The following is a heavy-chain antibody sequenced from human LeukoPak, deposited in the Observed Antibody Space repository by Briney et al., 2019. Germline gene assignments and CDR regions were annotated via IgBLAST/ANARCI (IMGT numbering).Heavy chain of an antibody. CDR3: ARDNGWLGTFDY. J-gene: IGHJ4*02. Sequence: GGSLRLSCVGSGFTVSSSYMTWVRQAPGKGLEWVSHIYAAGNTHYADSVKGRFTISRDISTNTVYLQMNSLRAEDTAVYYCARDNGWLGTFDYWGQGTLVTVSS. V-gene: IGHV3-66*01. D-gene: IGHD6-19*01. CDR1: GFTVSSSY. CDR2: IYAAGNT.